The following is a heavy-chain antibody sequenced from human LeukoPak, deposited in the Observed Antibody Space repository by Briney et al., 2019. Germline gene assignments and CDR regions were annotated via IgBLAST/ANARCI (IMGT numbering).Heavy chain of an antibody. Sequence: SQTLSLTCTVSGDSISSGGYYWSWIRQHPGKGLEWIGYIYYSGSTYYNPSLKSRVTISVDTSKNQFSLKLSSVTAADTAVYYCARGGNTITPWYFDLWGRGTLVTVSS. D-gene: IGHD1-14*01. V-gene: IGHV4-31*03. CDR3: ARGGNTITPWYFDL. CDR1: GDSISSGGYY. J-gene: IGHJ2*01. CDR2: IYYSGST.